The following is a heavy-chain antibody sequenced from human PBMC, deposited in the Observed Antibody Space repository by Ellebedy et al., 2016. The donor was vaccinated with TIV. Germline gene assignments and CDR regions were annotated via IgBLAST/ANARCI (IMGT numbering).Heavy chain of an antibody. CDR2: ISGYNANT. CDR3: ARESLPGARSGYLGGGNDY. Sequence: ASVKVSXKTSGFTFANYGITWLRQAPGQGLEWMGWISGYNANTDYAQQFQGRVTMTTDTSTTTAFMELRSLRSDDTAVYYCARESLPGARSGYLGGGNDYWGQGTLVTVSS. V-gene: IGHV1-18*01. J-gene: IGHJ4*02. D-gene: IGHD3-22*01. CDR1: GFTFANYG.